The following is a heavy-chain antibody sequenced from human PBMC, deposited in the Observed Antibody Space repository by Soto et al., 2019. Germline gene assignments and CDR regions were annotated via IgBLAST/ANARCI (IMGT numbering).Heavy chain of an antibody. CDR3: AIGLRFLEWLLKTAFEI. CDR2: ISAYNGNT. J-gene: IGHJ3*02. Sequence: ASVKVSCKASGYTFTSYGISWVRQAPGQGLEWMGWISAYNGNTNYAQKLQGRVTMTTDTSTSTAYMELRSLRSDDTAVYYCAIGLRFLEWLLKTAFEIWGKGTMVTVSS. CDR1: GYTFTSYG. D-gene: IGHD3-3*01. V-gene: IGHV1-18*01.